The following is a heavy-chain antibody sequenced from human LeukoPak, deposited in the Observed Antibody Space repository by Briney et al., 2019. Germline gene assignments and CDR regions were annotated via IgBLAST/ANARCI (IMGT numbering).Heavy chain of an antibody. D-gene: IGHD2-2*02. CDR1: GXXFSSNS. V-gene: IGHV3-21*01. CDR2: ISSSSSYI. Sequence: GGSLRLSCAXSGXXFSSNSMNWVRQAPGKGLEWVSSISSSSSYIYYADSVKGRFTISRDNAKNSLYLQMNSLRAEDTAVYYCARGGRGYCSSTSCYTNYYYYMDVWGKGTTVTVSS. CDR3: ARGGRGYCSSTSCYTNYYYYMDV. J-gene: IGHJ6*03.